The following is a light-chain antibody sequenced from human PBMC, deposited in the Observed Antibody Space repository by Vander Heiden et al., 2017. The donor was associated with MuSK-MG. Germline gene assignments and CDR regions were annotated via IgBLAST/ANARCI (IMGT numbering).Light chain of an antibody. V-gene: IGKV3-20*01. CDR1: QSVSSSY. Sequence: ELVLTQSPGTLSLSPGERATLSCRASQSVSSSYLAWYQQKPGQAPRLIIYGASSRATGIPDFTLTIRILDPEDFTVYYCQRYGTSRLTFGQGTKLEIK. CDR3: QRYGTSRLT. J-gene: IGKJ2*01. CDR2: GAS.